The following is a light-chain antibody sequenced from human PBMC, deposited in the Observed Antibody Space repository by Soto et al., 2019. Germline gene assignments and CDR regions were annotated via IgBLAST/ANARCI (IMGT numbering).Light chain of an antibody. J-gene: IGLJ1*01. Sequence: QSALTQPRSVSGSPGQSVTISCTGTSSDVGAYNYVSWYQQHPGKAPKFIIYDVNTRPSGVPDRFSGSKSGNTASLTISGLQAEDEADYYCCSYAGNPYVFGTGTKLTVL. V-gene: IGLV2-11*01. CDR1: SSDVGAYNY. CDR3: CSYAGNPYV. CDR2: DVN.